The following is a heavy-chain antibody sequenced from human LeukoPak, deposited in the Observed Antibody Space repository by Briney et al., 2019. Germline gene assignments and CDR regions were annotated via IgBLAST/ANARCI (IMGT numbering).Heavy chain of an antibody. Sequence: ASVKVSCKASGYTFTGYYLHWVRQAPGQGLEWMGWINPKNGGTNYAQKFQGRVTLTRDTSISTAYMELNRLRFDDTAMYYCAKGTLWFGELSEDNWFDPWGQGTLVTVSS. J-gene: IGHJ5*02. CDR2: INPKNGGT. D-gene: IGHD3-10*01. CDR3: AKGTLWFGELSEDNWFDP. V-gene: IGHV1-2*02. CDR1: GYTFTGYY.